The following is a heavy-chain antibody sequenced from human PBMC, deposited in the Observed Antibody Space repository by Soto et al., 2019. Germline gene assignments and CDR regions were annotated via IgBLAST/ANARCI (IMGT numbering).Heavy chain of an antibody. Sequence: SETLSLTCTVSGGSISSYYWSWIRQPPGKGLEWIGYIYYSGSTNYNPSLKSRVTISVDTSKNQFSLKLSSVTAADTAVYYCARTQFGELLHIFYYFDYWGQGTLVTVSS. CDR1: GGSISSYY. V-gene: IGHV4-59*08. CDR3: ARTQFGELLHIFYYFDY. J-gene: IGHJ4*02. D-gene: IGHD3-10*01. CDR2: IYYSGST.